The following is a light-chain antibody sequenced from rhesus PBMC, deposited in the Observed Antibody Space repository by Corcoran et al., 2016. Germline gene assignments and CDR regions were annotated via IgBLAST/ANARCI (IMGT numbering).Light chain of an antibody. CDR1: QSVSGN. J-gene: IGKJ1*01. Sequence: EIVMTQSPATLSLSPGERATLSCRASQSVSGNLAWYQQKPGQAPSLLIYGASSRATGIPERFSGSGSGTDFTLTISSLEPEELAVYYCQQYNYWPRTFGQGTKVEIK. CDR2: GAS. CDR3: QQYNYWPRT. V-gene: IGKV3-42*03.